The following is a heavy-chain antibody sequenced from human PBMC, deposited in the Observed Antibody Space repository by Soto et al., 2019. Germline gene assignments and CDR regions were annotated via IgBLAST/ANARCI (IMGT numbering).Heavy chain of an antibody. CDR1: GFTFSTYW. CDR3: ERGSTMQGNLLQC. CDR2: IKSDGTTT. D-gene: IGHD3-10*01. J-gene: IGHJ4*02. V-gene: IGHV3-74*01. Sequence: EVQLVESGGGLVQPGGPLRLSCAASGFTFSTYWMHWVRRAPGKGLEWVSGIKSDGTTTIYADSVKGRFAISRDNAKNTLYLQMNSLGDEDTAVYYCERGSTMQGNLLQCWGQGTLVTVSS.